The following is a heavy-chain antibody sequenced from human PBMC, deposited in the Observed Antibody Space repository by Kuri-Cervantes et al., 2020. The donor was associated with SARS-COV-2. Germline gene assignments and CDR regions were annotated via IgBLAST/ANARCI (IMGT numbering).Heavy chain of an antibody. V-gene: IGHV3-30-3*01. D-gene: IGHD1-7*01. CDR3: ARGVAELRYYGMDV. CDR2: ISYDGSNK. Sequence: GESLKISCAASGFTFSSYAMHWVRQAPGKGLEWVAVISYDGSNKYYADSVKGRFTISRDNSKNTLYLQVNSLRAEDTAVYYCARGVAELRYYGMDVWGQGTTVTVSS. J-gene: IGHJ6*02. CDR1: GFTFSSYA.